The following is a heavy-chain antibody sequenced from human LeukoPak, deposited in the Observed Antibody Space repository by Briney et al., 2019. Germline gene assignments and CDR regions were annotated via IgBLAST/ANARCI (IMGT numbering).Heavy chain of an antibody. CDR2: ISANDGNT. CDR3: ARESHVTREDY. D-gene: IGHD3-10*01. Sequence: ASVKVSCKASGYTFTSYGISWVRQAPGQGREWMGWISANDGNTDYPQKLQGRVTMTTDTSTSTAYMELRSLRSGDTAVYYCARESHVTREDYWGQGTLVTVSS. V-gene: IGHV1-18*01. J-gene: IGHJ4*02. CDR1: GYTFTSYG.